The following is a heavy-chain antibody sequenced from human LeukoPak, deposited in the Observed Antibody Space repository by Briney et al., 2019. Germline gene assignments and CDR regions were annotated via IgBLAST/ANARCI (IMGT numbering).Heavy chain of an antibody. CDR2: INCDGDGSYT. J-gene: IGHJ4*02. CDR1: GFTFSTYW. CDR3: ARDQVTLLD. D-gene: IGHD2-21*02. Sequence: GGSLRLSCAASGFTFSTYWMHWVRQAPGKGLVWVSRINCDGDGSYTTYADSVRGRFTISRDNAKNTPYLQMNSLRAEDTAVYYCARDQVTLLDWGQGTLVTVSS. V-gene: IGHV3-74*01.